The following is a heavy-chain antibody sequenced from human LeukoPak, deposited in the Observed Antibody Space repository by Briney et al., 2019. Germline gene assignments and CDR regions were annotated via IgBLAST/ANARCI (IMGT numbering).Heavy chain of an antibody. Sequence: GESLKISCKASGYSFTSYWIGWVRQMPGKGLEWMGIISPGDSDTRYSPSFQGQVTISADKSITTAYLQWNSLQASDTAMYYWSRFRCSSSHKNLFDPWGQGTLVTVSS. D-gene: IGHD3-10*02. CDR2: ISPGDSDT. CDR1: GYSFTSYW. V-gene: IGHV5-51*01. CDR3: SRFRCSSSHKNLFDP. J-gene: IGHJ5*02.